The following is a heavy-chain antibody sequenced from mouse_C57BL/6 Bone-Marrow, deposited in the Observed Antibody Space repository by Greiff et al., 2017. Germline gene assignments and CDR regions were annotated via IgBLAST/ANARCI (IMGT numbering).Heavy chain of an antibody. D-gene: IGHD2-1*01. J-gene: IGHJ2*01. CDR1: GYTFTSYW. CDR2: IHPNSGST. CDR3: AREKSYGNYYFDY. V-gene: IGHV1-64*01. Sequence: QVQLQQPGAELVKPGASVKLSCKASGYTFTSYWMHWVKQRPGQGLEWIGMIHPNSGSTNYNEKFKSKATLTVDKSSRTAYMQLSSLTSEDSAVYYCAREKSYGNYYFDYWGQGTTLTVSS.